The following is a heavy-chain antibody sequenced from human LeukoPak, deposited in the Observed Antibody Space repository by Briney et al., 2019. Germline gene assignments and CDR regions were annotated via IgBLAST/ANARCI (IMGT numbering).Heavy chain of an antibody. CDR1: GFTFSSYA. Sequence: GSLVLSSAAAGFTFSSYAMSWVRRAPGRGREWGSAIIGSGGSNYYADSVRGRSTISRDNSKNTLYLEMNSLRAEDTAVYYCAKSDGSGSYYTTAIYYYYYGMDVWGQGTTVTVSS. CDR3: AKSDGSGSYYTTAIYYYYYGMDV. V-gene: IGHV3-23*01. D-gene: IGHD3-10*01. J-gene: IGHJ6*02. CDR2: IIGSGGSN.